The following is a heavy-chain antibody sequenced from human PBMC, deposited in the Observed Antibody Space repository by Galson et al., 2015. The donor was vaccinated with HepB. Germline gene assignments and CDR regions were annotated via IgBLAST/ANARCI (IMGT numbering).Heavy chain of an antibody. V-gene: IGHV3-30*18. CDR1: GFTFSIYG. CDR2: ISYEGSNE. CDR3: AKDRGAVAGKYYNYGMDV. Sequence: SLRLSCAASGFTFSIYGIHWVRQAPGKGLEWVAVISYEGSNEYYADSVKGRFTISRDNSKNTLYLQMNSLRAEDTAVYYCAKDRGAVAGKYYNYGMDVWGQGTSVTVSS. D-gene: IGHD6-19*01. J-gene: IGHJ6*02.